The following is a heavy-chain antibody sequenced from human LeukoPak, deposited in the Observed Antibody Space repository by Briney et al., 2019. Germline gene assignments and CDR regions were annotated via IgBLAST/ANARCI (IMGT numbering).Heavy chain of an antibody. J-gene: IGHJ4*02. CDR3: ARLIGSGSLGFDY. CDR2: ISSSGSTI. Sequence: PGGSLRLSCAASGFTFSSYEMNWVRQAPGKGLEWVSYISSSGSTIYYADSAKGRFTISRDNAKNSLYLQMNSLRAEDTAVYYCARLIGSGSLGFDYWGQGTLVTVSS. V-gene: IGHV3-48*03. D-gene: IGHD3-10*01. CDR1: GFTFSSYE.